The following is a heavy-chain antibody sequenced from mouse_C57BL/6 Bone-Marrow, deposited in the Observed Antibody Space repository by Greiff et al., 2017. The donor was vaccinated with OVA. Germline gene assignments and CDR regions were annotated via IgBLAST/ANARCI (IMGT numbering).Heavy chain of an antibody. CDR3: ASPSWDSSDWFAY. V-gene: IGHV1-58*01. Sequence: VQLQQSGAELVRPGSSVKMSCKTSGYTFTSYGINWVKQRPGQGLEWIGYIYIGNGYTEYNEKFKGKATLTSDTSSSTAYMQLSSLTSEDSAIYVCASPSWDSSDWFAYWGQGTLVTVSA. CDR1: GYTFTSYG. J-gene: IGHJ3*01. D-gene: IGHD3-2*02. CDR2: IYIGNGYT.